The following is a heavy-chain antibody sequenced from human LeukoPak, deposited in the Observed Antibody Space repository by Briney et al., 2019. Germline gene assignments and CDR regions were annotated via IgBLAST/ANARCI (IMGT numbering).Heavy chain of an antibody. CDR2: IYHSGST. J-gene: IGHJ5*02. V-gene: IGHV4-30-2*01. CDR1: GGSISSGGYS. Sequence: RTSQTLSLTCAVSGGSISSGGYSWGWIRQPPGKGLEWIGYIYHSGSTYYNPSLKSRVTISVDRSKNQFSLKLSSVTAADTAVYYCARGGSVAASSWFDPWGQGTLVTVSS. CDR3: ARGGSVAASSWFDP. D-gene: IGHD2-15*01.